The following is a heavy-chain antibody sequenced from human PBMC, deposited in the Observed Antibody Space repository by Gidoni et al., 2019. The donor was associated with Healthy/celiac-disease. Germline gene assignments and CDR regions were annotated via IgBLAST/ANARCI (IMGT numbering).Heavy chain of an antibody. J-gene: IGHJ5*02. CDR3: ARDPVSPQRKNWFDP. D-gene: IGHD6-25*01. CDR1: GYTFTSYA. V-gene: IGHV1-3*01. CDR2: INAGNGNT. Sequence: QVQLVQSGAEVKKPGASVKVSCKASGYTFTSYAMHWVRQAPGQRLEWMGWINAGNGNTKYSQKFQGRVTITRDTSASTAYMELSSLRSEDTAVYYCARDPVSPQRKNWFDPWGQGTLVTVSS.